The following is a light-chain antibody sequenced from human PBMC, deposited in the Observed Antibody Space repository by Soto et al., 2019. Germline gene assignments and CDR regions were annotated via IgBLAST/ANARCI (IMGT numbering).Light chain of an antibody. Sequence: DIQMTQSPSSLSASVGDRVTITCRVSQSIRNYLNWYQQKPGKAPKLLIYAASSLQSGVPSRFSGSGSGTDFTLTFSSLQPEDFATYYCQQSYSAPYTFGQGTKLEIK. V-gene: IGKV1-39*01. J-gene: IGKJ2*01. CDR3: QQSYSAPYT. CDR2: AAS. CDR1: QSIRNY.